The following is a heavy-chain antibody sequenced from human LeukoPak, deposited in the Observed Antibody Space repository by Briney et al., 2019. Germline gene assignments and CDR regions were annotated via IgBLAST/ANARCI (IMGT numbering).Heavy chain of an antibody. CDR2: ISSSTSYT. V-gene: IGHV3-11*06. CDR3: ARGIEATRRSAGTCNYFDY. D-gene: IGHD5-12*01. CDR1: GFTFSDYY. J-gene: IGHJ4*02. Sequence: PGGSLRLSCAASGFTFSDYYMSWIRQAPGKGLEWISYISSSTSYTNHADSVKGRFTISRDNAENSLYLQMNSLRAEDTAVYYCARGIEATRRSAGTCNYFDYWGQGTLVTVSS.